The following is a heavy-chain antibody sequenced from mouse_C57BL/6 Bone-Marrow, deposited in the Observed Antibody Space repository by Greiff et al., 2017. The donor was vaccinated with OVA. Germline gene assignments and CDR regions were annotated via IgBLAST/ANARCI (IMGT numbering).Heavy chain of an antibody. CDR3: ASEGENYYGVWYFDV. D-gene: IGHD1-1*01. CDR1: GYTFTDYY. J-gene: IGHJ1*03. V-gene: IGHV1-77*01. CDR2: IGPGSGST. Sequence: VQLQQPGAELVKPGASVKISCKASGYTFTDYYINWVKQRPGQGLEWIGKIGPGSGSTYYNEKFKGKATLTADKSSSTAYMQLSSLTSEDSAVYFCASEGENYYGVWYFDVWGTGTTVTVSS.